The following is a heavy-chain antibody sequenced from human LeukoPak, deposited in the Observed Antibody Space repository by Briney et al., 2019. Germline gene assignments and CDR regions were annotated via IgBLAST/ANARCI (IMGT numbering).Heavy chain of an antibody. CDR1: GYTLTELS. J-gene: IGHJ3*02. CDR3: ATEYYYDSSAIDAFDI. CDR2: FDPEDGET. V-gene: IGHV1-24*01. Sequence: ASVEVSCKVSGYTLTELSMHWVRQAPGKGLEWMGGFDPEDGETIYAQKFQGRVTMTEDTSTDTAYMELSSLRSEDTAVYYCATEYYYDSSAIDAFDIWGQGTMVTVSS. D-gene: IGHD3-22*01.